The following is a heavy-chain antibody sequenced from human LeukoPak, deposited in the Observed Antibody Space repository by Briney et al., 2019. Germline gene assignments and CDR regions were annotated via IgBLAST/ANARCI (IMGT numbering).Heavy chain of an antibody. D-gene: IGHD5-18*01. J-gene: IGHJ6*03. CDR2: MNPNSGNT. V-gene: IGHV1-8*01. Sequence: GASVKVSCKASGYTFTSYDINWVRQATGQGLEWMGWMNPNSGNTGYAQKFQGRVTMTRNTSISTAYMELSSLRSEDTAVYYCARNRYSYGFSYYYYHMDVWGKGTTVTISS. CDR1: GYTFTSYD. CDR3: ARNRYSYGFSYYYYHMDV.